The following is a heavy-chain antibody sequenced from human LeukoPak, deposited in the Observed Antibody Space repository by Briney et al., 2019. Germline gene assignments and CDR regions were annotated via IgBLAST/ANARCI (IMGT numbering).Heavy chain of an antibody. Sequence: SQTLSLTCTVSGGSISNGAYYWTWIPQPPGKELEWIVYIFHGGSAYYNPSLKSRVTISVDRSKNQFSLKLLSVTAADTAVYYCARHNAVDIVATTLYYFDYWGQGTLVTVSS. CDR2: IFHGGSA. D-gene: IGHD5-12*01. CDR1: GGSISNGAYY. J-gene: IGHJ4*02. CDR3: ARHNAVDIVATTLYYFDY. V-gene: IGHV4-30-2*01.